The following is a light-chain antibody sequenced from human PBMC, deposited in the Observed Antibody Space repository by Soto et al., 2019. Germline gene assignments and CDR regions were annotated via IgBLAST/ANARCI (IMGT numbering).Light chain of an antibody. CDR3: QQRSNWPPGST. Sequence: DIQMTQSPSTLPASVGDRVTITCRASQSVSMWLAWYQQKPGKAPKLLIYRASSLESGVPSRFSGSGSGTEFTLTISSLEPEDFAVYYCQQRSNWPPGSTFGQGTRLEIK. CDR1: QSVSMW. J-gene: IGKJ5*01. V-gene: IGKV1-5*01. CDR2: RAS.